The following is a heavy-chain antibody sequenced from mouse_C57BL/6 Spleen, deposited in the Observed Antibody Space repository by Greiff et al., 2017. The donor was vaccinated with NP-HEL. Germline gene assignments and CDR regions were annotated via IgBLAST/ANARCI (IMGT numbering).Heavy chain of an antibody. CDR1: GYAFSSSW. J-gene: IGHJ4*01. CDR2: IYPGDGDT. Sequence: VQLQQSGPELVKPGASVKISCKASGYAFSSSWMNWVKQRPGKGLEWIGRIYPGDGDTNYNGKFKGKATLTADKSSSTAYMQLSSLTSEDSAVYFCASRPYYGGGSAMDYWGQGTSGTVSS. CDR3: ASRPYYGGGSAMDY. D-gene: IGHD1-1*01. V-gene: IGHV1-82*01.